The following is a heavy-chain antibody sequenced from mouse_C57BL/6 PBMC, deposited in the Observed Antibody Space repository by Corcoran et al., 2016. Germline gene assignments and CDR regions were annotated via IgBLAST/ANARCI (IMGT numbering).Heavy chain of an antibody. CDR1: GYTFTDYY. V-gene: IGHV1-26*01. CDR3: ARYYCGSSLDY. D-gene: IGHD1-1*01. Sequence: EVQLQQSGPELVKPGASVKISCKASGYTFTDYYMNWVKQSHGKSLEWIGDINPNNGGTSYNQKFKGKATLTVDKSSSTAYMELRSLTSEDSAVYYCARYYCGSSLDYWGQGTTLTVSS. J-gene: IGHJ2*01. CDR2: INPNNGGT.